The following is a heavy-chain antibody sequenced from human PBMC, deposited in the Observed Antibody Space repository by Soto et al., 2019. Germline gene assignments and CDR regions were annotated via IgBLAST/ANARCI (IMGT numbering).Heavy chain of an antibody. CDR3: AREGPLRYFDWLTPIRSFDY. CDR1: GGSISSGDYY. Sequence: PSETLSLTCTVSGGSISSGDYYWSWIRQPPGKGLEWIGYIYYSGSTYYNPSLKSRVTISVDTSKNQFSLKLSSVTAADTAVYYCAREGPLRYFDWLTPIRSFDYWGQRTLVTVSS. J-gene: IGHJ4*02. CDR2: IYYSGST. D-gene: IGHD3-9*01. V-gene: IGHV4-30-4*01.